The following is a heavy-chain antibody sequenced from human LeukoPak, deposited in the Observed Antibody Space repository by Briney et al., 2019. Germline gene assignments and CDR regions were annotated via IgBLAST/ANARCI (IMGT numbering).Heavy chain of an antibody. D-gene: IGHD5-12*01. V-gene: IGHV1-18*01. CDR3: ARDPYSGYYGDYYYYYMDV. J-gene: IGHJ6*03. Sequence: ASVKVSCKASGYTFTGYGISWVRQAPGQGLEWMGWISAYNGNTNYAQKLQGRVTMTTDTSTSTAYMELRSLRSDDTAVYYCARDPYSGYYGDYYYYYMDVWGKGTTVTISS. CDR1: GYTFTGYG. CDR2: ISAYNGNT.